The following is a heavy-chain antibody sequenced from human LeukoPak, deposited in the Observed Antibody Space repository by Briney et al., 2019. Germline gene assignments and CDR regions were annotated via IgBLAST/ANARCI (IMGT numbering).Heavy chain of an antibody. CDR1: GGTFSSYA. D-gene: IGHD3-22*01. J-gene: IGHJ4*02. CDR2: IIPILGIA. Sequence: ASVKVSCKASGGTFSSYAISWVRQAPGQGLEWMGRIIPILGIANYAQKFQGRVTITADKSTSTAYMELSSLRSEDTAVYYCARGRNYYDSSDWGQGTLVTVSS. CDR3: ARGRNYYDSSD. V-gene: IGHV1-69*04.